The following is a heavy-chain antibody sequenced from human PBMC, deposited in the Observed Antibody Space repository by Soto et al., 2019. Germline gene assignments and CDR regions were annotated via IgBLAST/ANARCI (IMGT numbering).Heavy chain of an antibody. CDR2: ISYDGSNK. CDR1: GFTFRSYA. V-gene: IGHV3-30-3*01. CDR3: AREYGLEMATLDF. J-gene: IGHJ4*01. Sequence: QVQLVESGGGVVQPGRSLRLSCAASGFTFRSYAMHSVRQAPGKGLEWVAAISYDGSNKYYADSVKGRFTIARDNSKNTLYLQMNSLRVEDTAVYYCAREYGLEMATLDFWGHGTLVTVSS. D-gene: IGHD5-12*01.